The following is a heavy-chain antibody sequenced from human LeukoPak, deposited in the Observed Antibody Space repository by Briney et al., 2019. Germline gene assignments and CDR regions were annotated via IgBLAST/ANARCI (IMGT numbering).Heavy chain of an antibody. V-gene: IGHV3-23*01. D-gene: IGHD3-10*02. CDR3: AELGITMIGGV. CDR2: ISGSGGST. J-gene: IGHJ6*04. Sequence: PGGSLRLSCVASGFTFDDYGISWVRQAPGKGLEWVSGISGSGGSTYYADSVKGRFTISRDNSKNTLYLQMNSLRAEDTAVYYCAELGITMIGGVWGKGTTVTISS. CDR1: GFTFDDYG.